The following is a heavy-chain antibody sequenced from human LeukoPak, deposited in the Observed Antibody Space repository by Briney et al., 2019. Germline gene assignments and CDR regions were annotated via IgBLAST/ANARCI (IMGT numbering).Heavy chain of an antibody. CDR1: GFTFDDDA. CDR2: ISWNSGSI. J-gene: IGHJ6*03. Sequence: GGTLRLSCAASGFTFDDDAMHWVRNAQQEGLEWVSGISWNSGSIGYADSVKGRFTIARDIDKINLYLQMNSLRAEDTALYHCAKDIARGIAAARTYYYCYMDVWGKGTTVTVSS. D-gene: IGHD6-13*01. CDR3: AKDIARGIAAARTYYYCYMDV. V-gene: IGHV3-9*01.